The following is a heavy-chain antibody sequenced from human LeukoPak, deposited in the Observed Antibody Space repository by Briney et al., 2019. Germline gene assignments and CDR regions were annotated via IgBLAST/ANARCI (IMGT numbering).Heavy chain of an antibody. J-gene: IGHJ4*02. V-gene: IGHV4-34*01. CDR3: ARVSVTTLLFDN. CDR1: GGSFSGYY. CDR2: INHSGST. Sequence: SETLSLTCAVYGGSFSGYYWSWIRQPPGKGLEWIGEINHSGSTNYNPSLKSRLTISINTSKNQFSLKLTSVTAADTAVYYCARVSVTTLLFDNWGQGTLVTVSS. D-gene: IGHD4-17*01.